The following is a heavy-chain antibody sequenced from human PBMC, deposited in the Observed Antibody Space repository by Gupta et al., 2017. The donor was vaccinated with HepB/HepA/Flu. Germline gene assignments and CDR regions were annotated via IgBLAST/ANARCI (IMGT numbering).Heavy chain of an antibody. D-gene: IGHD2/OR15-2a*01. CDR2: IKQDGSEK. Sequence: EVQLVESGGGLVQPGGSLRLSGAASGCTLSSYWMSWVRQAPGKGLEWVANIKQDGSEKYYVDSVKGRFTISRDNAKNSLYLQMNSLRAEDTAVYYCARAPFQALDAFDIWGQGTMVTVSS. CDR1: GCTLSSYW. CDR3: ARAPFQALDAFDI. J-gene: IGHJ3*02. V-gene: IGHV3-7*01.